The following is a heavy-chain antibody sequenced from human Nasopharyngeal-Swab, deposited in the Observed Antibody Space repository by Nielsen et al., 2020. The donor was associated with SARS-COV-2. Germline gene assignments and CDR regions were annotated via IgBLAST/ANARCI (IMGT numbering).Heavy chain of an antibody. V-gene: IGHV3-53*04. D-gene: IGHD3-22*01. Sequence: VRQAPGKGLEWVSILYSGGSTYYADSVKGRFTISRHNSKNTLYLQMNSLRAEDTAVYYCARGGVGYYDSSGPRDDTFDIRGQGTMVTVSS. CDR3: ARGGVGYYDSSGPRDDTFDI. CDR2: LYSGGST. J-gene: IGHJ3*02.